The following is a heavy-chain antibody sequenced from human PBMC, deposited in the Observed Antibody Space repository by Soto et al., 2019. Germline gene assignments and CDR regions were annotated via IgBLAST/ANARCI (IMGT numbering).Heavy chain of an antibody. CDR3: ARDRGRNGRYGMDV. D-gene: IGHD2-15*01. CDR1: GFTFSSYG. J-gene: IGHJ6*02. CDR2: IWYDGSNK. V-gene: IGHV3-33*01. Sequence: PGGSLRLSCAASGFTFSSYGMHWVRQAPGKGLEWVAVIWYDGSNKYYADSVKGRFTISRDNSKNTLYLQMNSLRAEDTAVYYCARDRGRNGRYGMDVWGQGTTVTVSS.